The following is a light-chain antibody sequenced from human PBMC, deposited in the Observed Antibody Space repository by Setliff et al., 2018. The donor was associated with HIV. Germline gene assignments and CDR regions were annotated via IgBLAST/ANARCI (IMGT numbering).Light chain of an antibody. V-gene: IGKV2-28*01. J-gene: IGKJ4*01. CDR1: QSLLYSDGNNY. Sequence: DIVLTQSPLSLAVTPGETASISCRSSQSLLYSDGNNYLDWYLQKPGQSPQLLIYFGSNRASGVPDRFSGSESGTEFTLGISRVAAEDVGVYYCMQTLQAPLTFGGGTKVDIK. CDR2: FGS. CDR3: MQTLQAPLT.